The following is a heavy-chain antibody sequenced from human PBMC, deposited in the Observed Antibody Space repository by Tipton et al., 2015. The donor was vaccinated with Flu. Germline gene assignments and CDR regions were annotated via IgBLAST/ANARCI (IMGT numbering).Heavy chain of an antibody. CDR3: AAERTGRSYGMDV. J-gene: IGHJ6*02. CDR1: GFTFTSSA. Sequence: SGAEVKVSCKASGFTFTSSAMQWVRQARGQRLEWIGWIVVGSGSTSYAQKFQERVTITRDMSTSTAYMELSSLRSEDTAVYYCAAERTGRSYGMDVWGQGTTVTVSS. V-gene: IGHV1-58*02. D-gene: IGHD3/OR15-3a*01. CDR2: IVVGSGST.